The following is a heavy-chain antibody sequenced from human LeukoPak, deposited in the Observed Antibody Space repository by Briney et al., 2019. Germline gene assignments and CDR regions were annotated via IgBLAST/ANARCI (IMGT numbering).Heavy chain of an antibody. Sequence: SETLSLTCTVSGGSISSYYWSWIRQPPGKGLEWIGYIYYSGSTNYNPSLKSRVTISVDTSKNQFSLKLSSVTAADTAVYYCARATLRTMVRGVIFDYWGQGTLATVSS. V-gene: IGHV4-59*01. D-gene: IGHD3-10*01. CDR1: GGSISSYY. J-gene: IGHJ4*02. CDR2: IYYSGST. CDR3: ARATLRTMVRGVIFDY.